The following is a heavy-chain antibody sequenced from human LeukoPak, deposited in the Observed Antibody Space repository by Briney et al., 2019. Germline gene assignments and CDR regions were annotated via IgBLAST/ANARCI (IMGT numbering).Heavy chain of an antibody. Sequence: ASVKVSCKASGYTFTGYYMHWVRQAPGQGLEWMGWINPNSGGTNYAQKFQGRVTMTRDTSISTAYMELSRLRSDDTAVYYCARSYYDFSPFDYWGQGTLVTVSS. CDR1: GYTFTGYY. V-gene: IGHV1-2*02. CDR3: ARSYYDFSPFDY. D-gene: IGHD3-3*01. J-gene: IGHJ4*02. CDR2: INPNSGGT.